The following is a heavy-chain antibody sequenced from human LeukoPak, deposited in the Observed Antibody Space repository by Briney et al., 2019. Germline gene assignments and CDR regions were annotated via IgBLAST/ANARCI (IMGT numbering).Heavy chain of an antibody. J-gene: IGHJ6*02. D-gene: IGHD3-22*01. CDR2: IKQDGSEK. Sequence: GGSLRLSCAASGFTFSNAWMSWVRQAPGKGLEWVANIKQDGSEKYYVDSVKGRFTISRDNAKNSLYLQMNSLRAEDTAVYYCARLYYYDSSGYYHDGMDVWGQGTTVTVSS. V-gene: IGHV3-7*03. CDR3: ARLYYYDSSGYYHDGMDV. CDR1: GFTFSNAW.